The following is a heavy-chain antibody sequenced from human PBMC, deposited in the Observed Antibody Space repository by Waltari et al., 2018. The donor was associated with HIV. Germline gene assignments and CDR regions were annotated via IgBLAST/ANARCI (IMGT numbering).Heavy chain of an antibody. CDR3: ARDPQTHYYDSSGYFDY. V-gene: IGHV1-3*01. CDR1: GYTFTSYA. Sequence: QVQLVQSGAEVKKPGASVKVSCKASGYTFTSYAMHWVRQAPGQRLEWMGWINAGNGNTKYSQKFQGRVTITRDTSASTAYMELSSLRSEDTAVYYCARDPQTHYYDSSGYFDYWGQGTLVTVSS. CDR2: INAGNGNT. J-gene: IGHJ4*02. D-gene: IGHD3-22*01.